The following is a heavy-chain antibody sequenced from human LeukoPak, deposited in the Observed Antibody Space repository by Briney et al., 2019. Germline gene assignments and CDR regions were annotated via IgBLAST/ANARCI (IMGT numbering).Heavy chain of an antibody. J-gene: IGHJ4*02. D-gene: IGHD6-13*01. CDR2: IYYSGST. CDR1: GGSISSYY. CDR3: ARAGAAGPYPDY. Sequence: PSETLSLTCTVSGGSISSYYWSWIRQPPGKGLEWLGYIYYSGSTNYNPSLKSRVTISVDTSENQFSLKLSSVTAADTAVYYCARAGAAGPYPDYWGQGTLVTVSS. V-gene: IGHV4-59*01.